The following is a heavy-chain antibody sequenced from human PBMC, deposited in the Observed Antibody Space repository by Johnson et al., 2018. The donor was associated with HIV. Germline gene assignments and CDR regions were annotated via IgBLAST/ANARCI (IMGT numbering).Heavy chain of an antibody. CDR3: ARATTPQDAVDI. Sequence: QVQLVESGGGVVQPGRSLRLSCAASGFTFSSYAMHLVRQAPGKGLEWVAVISYDGSNKYYADSVKGRFTISRDNSKNKLYLQMNSLRVEDTAVYYCARATTPQDAVDIWGQGTMVTVSS. V-gene: IGHV3-30-3*01. CDR2: ISYDGSNK. J-gene: IGHJ3*02. D-gene: IGHD1-1*01. CDR1: GFTFSSYA.